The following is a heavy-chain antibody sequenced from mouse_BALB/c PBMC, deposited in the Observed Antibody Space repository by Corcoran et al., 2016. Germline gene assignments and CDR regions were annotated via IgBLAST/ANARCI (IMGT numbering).Heavy chain of an antibody. CDR2: INTHSGVP. Sequence: QIQLVQSGPELKKPGETVRISCKASGYTFTTAGTQWVQKMPGKGLKWIGWINTHSGVPKYAEDFKGRFAFSLETSASTAYLQISNLKNEDTATYFCARFGYGNSAMDYWGQGTSVTVSS. J-gene: IGHJ4*01. CDR3: ARFGYGNSAMDY. V-gene: IGHV9-4*02. D-gene: IGHD2-10*02. CDR1: GYTFTTAG.